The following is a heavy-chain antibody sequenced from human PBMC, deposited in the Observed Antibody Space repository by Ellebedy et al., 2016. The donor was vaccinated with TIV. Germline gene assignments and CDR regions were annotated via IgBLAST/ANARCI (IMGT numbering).Heavy chain of an antibody. CDR3: AKDIKKAGYGSGSYPYR. V-gene: IGHV3-43D*03. Sequence: GESLKISCAASGFTFDDYAMHWVRQAPGKGLEWVSLISWDGGSTYYADSVKGRFTISRDNSKNSLYLQMNSLRAEDTALYYCAKDIKKAGYGSGSYPYRWGQGTLVTVSS. J-gene: IGHJ4*02. CDR1: GFTFDDYA. D-gene: IGHD3-10*01. CDR2: ISWDGGST.